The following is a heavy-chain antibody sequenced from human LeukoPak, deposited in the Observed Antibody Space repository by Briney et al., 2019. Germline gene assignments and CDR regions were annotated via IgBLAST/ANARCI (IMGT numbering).Heavy chain of an antibody. CDR2: IYPGDSDT. CDR1: GYSFTSYW. D-gene: IGHD2-21*01. J-gene: IGHJ4*02. Sequence: GESLEISCKGSGYSFTSYWIGWVRQMPGKGLEWMGIIYPGDSDTRYSPSFQGQVTISADKSISTAYLQWSSLKASDTAMYYCARQAPLAYCGGDCYSDYWGQGTLVTVSS. V-gene: IGHV5-51*01. CDR3: ARQAPLAYCGGDCYSDY.